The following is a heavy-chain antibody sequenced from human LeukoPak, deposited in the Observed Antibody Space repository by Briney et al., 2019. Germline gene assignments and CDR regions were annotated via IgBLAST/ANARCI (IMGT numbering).Heavy chain of an antibody. V-gene: IGHV1-8*01. D-gene: IGHD5-18*01. CDR2: MNPNSGNT. CDR1: GYTFTSYD. J-gene: IGHJ4*02. CDR3: ARETKLRGYSYDRSDY. Sequence: ASVKVSCKASGYTFTSYDINWVRQATGQGLEWMGWMNPNSGNTGYAQKFQGRVTMTRNTSISTAYMELSSLRSEDTAVYYCARETKLRGYSYDRSDYWGQGTLVTVSS.